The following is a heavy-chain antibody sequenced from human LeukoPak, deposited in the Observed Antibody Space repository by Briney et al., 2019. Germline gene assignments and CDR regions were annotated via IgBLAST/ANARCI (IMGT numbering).Heavy chain of an antibody. Sequence: PGGSLRLSCAASGFTFSDYYMSWIRQAPGTGLEWVSYISSSGSTIYYADSVKGRFTISRDNAKNTLDLQMNSLRAEDTAVYYCARRGASTGAFDIWGQGTMVTVSS. J-gene: IGHJ3*02. CDR2: ISSSGSTI. CDR3: ARRGASTGAFDI. V-gene: IGHV3-11*04. D-gene: IGHD1-26*01. CDR1: GFTFSDYY.